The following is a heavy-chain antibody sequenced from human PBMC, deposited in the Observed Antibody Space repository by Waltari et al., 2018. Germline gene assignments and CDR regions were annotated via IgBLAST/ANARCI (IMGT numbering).Heavy chain of an antibody. J-gene: IGHJ4*02. CDR1: GGSISSGSYY. CDR3: AGSPYDYVWGSYRLDY. V-gene: IGHV4-61*02. CDR2: IYTSGSP. D-gene: IGHD3-16*02. Sequence: QVQLQESGPGLVKPSQTLSLTCTVSGGSISSGSYYWSWIRPPAGKGLEWIWRIYTSGSPNYNPPLQSPVTISVDPSKNQFPLKLSSVTAADTAVYYCAGSPYDYVWGSYRLDYWGQGTLVTVSS.